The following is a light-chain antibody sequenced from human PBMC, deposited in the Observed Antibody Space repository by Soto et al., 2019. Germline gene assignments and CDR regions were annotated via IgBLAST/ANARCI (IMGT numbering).Light chain of an antibody. CDR1: NIGSKG. V-gene: IGLV3-21*04. Sequence: SSELTQPLSVSVAPGKTASISCGGNNIGSKGVHWYQQKPGQAPVLVIYSDTDLPPVIPERFSGSNSVNLATLTISRVEAGDEADYYCQVWDSGSAHVVFGGGTKVTVL. J-gene: IGLJ2*01. CDR2: SDT. CDR3: QVWDSGSAHVV.